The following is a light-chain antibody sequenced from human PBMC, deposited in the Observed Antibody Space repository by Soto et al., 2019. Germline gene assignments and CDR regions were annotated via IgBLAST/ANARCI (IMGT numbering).Light chain of an antibody. CDR1: QSVSSN. J-gene: IGKJ1*01. Sequence: EVVMTQSPDTLSVSPGERVTLSCRASQSVSSNVAWYQQRPAQAPRLLIFGTSTRATGVPARFSGSGSGTEFTLTISSLQSEDFAVSYCQQYHDWPPSWTFGQGTKV. V-gene: IGKV3-15*01. CDR3: QQYHDWPPSWT. CDR2: GTS.